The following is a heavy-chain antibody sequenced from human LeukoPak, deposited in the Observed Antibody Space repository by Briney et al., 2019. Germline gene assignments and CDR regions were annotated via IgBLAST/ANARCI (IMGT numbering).Heavy chain of an antibody. CDR1: GGTFSSYA. Sequence: SVKVSCKASGGTFSSYAISWVGQAPGQRLEWMGGIIPIFGTANYAQKFQGRVTITADESTSTAYMELSSLRPEDTAVYHCARVRSPRDIVAAFDYWGQGTLLTVSS. CDR2: IIPIFGTA. V-gene: IGHV1-69*13. J-gene: IGHJ4*02. CDR3: ARVRSPRDIVAAFDY. D-gene: IGHD5-12*01.